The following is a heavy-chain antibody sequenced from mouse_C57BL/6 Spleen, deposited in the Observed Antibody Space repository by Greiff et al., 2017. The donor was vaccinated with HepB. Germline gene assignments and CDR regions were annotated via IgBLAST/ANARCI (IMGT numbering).Heavy chain of an antibody. CDR3: ARRGGSSWYFDV. V-gene: IGHV1-4*01. CDR2: INPSSGYT. CDR1: GYTFTSYT. J-gene: IGHJ1*03. Sequence: QVQLQQSGAELARPGASVKMSCKASGYTFTSYTMHWVKQRPGQGLEWIGYINPSSGYTKYNQKFKDKATLTADKSSSTAYMQLSSLTSEDSAVYYCARRGGSSWYFDVWGTGTTVTVSS. D-gene: IGHD1-1*01.